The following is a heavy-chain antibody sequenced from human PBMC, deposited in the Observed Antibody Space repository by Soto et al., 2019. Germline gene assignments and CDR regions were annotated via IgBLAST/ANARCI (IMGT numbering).Heavy chain of an antibody. D-gene: IGHD3-22*01. J-gene: IGHJ6*02. Sequence: GGSLRLSCAASGFTFSSYAMSWVRQAPGKGLEWVSAISGSGGSTYYADSVKGRFTISRDNSKNTLYLQMNSLRAEDTAVYYYAKAVTTMIVVVITDYYYYGMDVWGQGTTVTVSS. CDR2: ISGSGGST. CDR1: GFTFSSYA. CDR3: AKAVTTMIVVVITDYYYYGMDV. V-gene: IGHV3-23*01.